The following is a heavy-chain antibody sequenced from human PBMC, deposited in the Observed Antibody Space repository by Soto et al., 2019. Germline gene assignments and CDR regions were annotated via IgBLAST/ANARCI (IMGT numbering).Heavy chain of an antibody. Sequence: QVQLVQSGAEVKKPGSSVKVSCKASGGIFSTYAISWLRQAPGQGLEWMGGIIPIFGTPNYAQRFQGRVTIIADESTTTSYMELSRLKSDDTAVYYCARDRDDYGSGNYYNRIDFWGQGTLVTVSS. D-gene: IGHD3-10*01. CDR3: ARDRDDYGSGNYYNRIDF. V-gene: IGHV1-69*01. CDR1: GGIFSTYA. J-gene: IGHJ4*02. CDR2: IIPIFGTP.